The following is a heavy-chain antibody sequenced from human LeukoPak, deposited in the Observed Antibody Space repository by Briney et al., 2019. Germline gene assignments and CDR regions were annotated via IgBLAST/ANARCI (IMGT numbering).Heavy chain of an antibody. D-gene: IGHD3-9*01. CDR3: AKSLSLDWLLSWDY. J-gene: IGHJ4*02. V-gene: IGHV3-30*18. Sequence: GSLGLSCAASGFTFSSYGMHWVRQAPGKGLEWVAVISYDGSNKYYADSVKGRFTISRDNSKNTLYLQMNSLRAEDTAVYYCAKSLSLDWLLSWDYWGQGTLVTVSS. CDR2: ISYDGSNK. CDR1: GFTFSSYG.